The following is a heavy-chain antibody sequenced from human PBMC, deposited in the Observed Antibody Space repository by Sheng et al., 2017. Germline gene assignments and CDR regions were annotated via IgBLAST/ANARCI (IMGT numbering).Heavy chain of an antibody. CDR3: VRDPEKLPYFYNMDV. Sequence: VQLVESGGGEVQPGGSLKLSCAASGFTFSDSAMHWVRQASGKGLEWVGRIRSKANTYATAYAASLEGRFTISRDNAKDTLYLQMNSLRVEDTAVYYCVRDPEKLPYFYNMDVWGQGTTVTVSS. J-gene: IGHJ6*03. D-gene: IGHD3-10*01. CDR1: GFTFSDSA. V-gene: IGHV3-73*01. CDR2: IRSKANTYAT.